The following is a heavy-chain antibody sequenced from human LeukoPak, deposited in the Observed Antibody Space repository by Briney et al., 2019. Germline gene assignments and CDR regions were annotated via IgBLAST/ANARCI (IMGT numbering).Heavy chain of an antibody. D-gene: IGHD3-22*01. Sequence: GGSLRLSCAASGFTFSSYDMHWVRQATGKGLEWVSAIGTAGDTYYPGSVKGRFTISRGNAKNSLYLQMNSLRAGDTAVYYCARGKYFYDSSGYYDYWGQGTLVTVSS. V-gene: IGHV3-13*01. CDR1: GFTFSSYD. J-gene: IGHJ4*02. CDR3: ARGKYFYDSSGYYDY. CDR2: IGTAGDT.